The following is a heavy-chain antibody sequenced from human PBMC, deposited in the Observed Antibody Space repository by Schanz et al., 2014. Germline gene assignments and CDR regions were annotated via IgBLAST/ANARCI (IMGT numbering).Heavy chain of an antibody. D-gene: IGHD1-26*01. CDR1: GLTFRNYA. CDR2: ISGSGGST. V-gene: IGHV3-23*01. CDR3: AKELYSGSHYGWFDP. J-gene: IGHJ5*02. Sequence: VQLLESGGGLVQPGGSLKLSCSASGLTFRNYALSWVRQAPGKGLAWVSAISGSGGSTYYADSVKGRFTISRDNSNHTLYLQMNSLRADDTAVYYCAKELYSGSHYGWFDPWGQGTRVTVSS.